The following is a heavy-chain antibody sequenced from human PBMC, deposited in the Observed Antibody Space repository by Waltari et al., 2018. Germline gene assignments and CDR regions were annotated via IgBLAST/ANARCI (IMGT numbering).Heavy chain of an antibody. CDR1: GSPFTCYY. Sequence: QVQLVQSGAKVKKPGASVKVSCKASGSPFTCYYMHWVRQAPGHGLEWMGRINPNSGGTNYAQKFQGRVTMTRDTSISTAYMELSRLRSDDTAVYYCARVGPHYYGSGSYYNVFDYWGQGTLVTVSS. CDR2: INPNSGGT. J-gene: IGHJ4*02. CDR3: ARVGPHYYGSGSYYNVFDY. V-gene: IGHV1-2*06. D-gene: IGHD3-10*01.